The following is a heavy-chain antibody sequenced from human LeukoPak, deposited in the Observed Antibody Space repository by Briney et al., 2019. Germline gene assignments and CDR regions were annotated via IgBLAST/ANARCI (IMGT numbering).Heavy chain of an antibody. CDR2: ISAYNGNT. CDR3: GRDRLDYYYGSSFLDY. J-gene: IGHJ4*02. CDR1: GYTFTSYG. D-gene: IGHD3-10*01. V-gene: IGHV1-18*01. Sequence: ASVKVSCKASGYTFTSYGISWVRQAPGQGLEWMGWISAYNGNTNYAQKLQGRVTMTTDTSTSTAYMELRSLRSDDTAVYYCGRDRLDYYYGSSFLDYWGQGTLVTVSS.